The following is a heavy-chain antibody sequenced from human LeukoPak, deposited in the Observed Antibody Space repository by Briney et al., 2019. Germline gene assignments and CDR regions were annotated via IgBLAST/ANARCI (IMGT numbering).Heavy chain of an antibody. CDR2: INPSDGAT. D-gene: IGHD2-2*01. V-gene: IGHV1-46*01. CDR3: ARDPLIVGEPAATPWTLRY. J-gene: IGHJ4*02. Sequence: ASVKVSCKASGGTFSSYAISWVRQAPGQGLEWMGMINPSDGATTYAQRFQGRVIMTRDMSTTAVYMDLRSLRSEDTAVYYCARDPLIVGEPAATPWTLRYWGQGTLVTVSS. CDR1: GGTFSSYA.